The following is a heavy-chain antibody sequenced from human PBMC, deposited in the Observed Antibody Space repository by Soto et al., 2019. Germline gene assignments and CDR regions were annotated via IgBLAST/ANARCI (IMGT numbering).Heavy chain of an antibody. Sequence: ESGGGLVQPGGSLRLSCAASGFTFSNYWMSWVRQAPGKGLEWVANMKQDGSEKDYVGSVKGRFTISRDNAKNSLYLQMSSLTTEDTAVYYCARLITPRVLDSWGQGTLVTVSS. J-gene: IGHJ4*02. D-gene: IGHD1-20*01. CDR1: GFTFSNYW. CDR3: ARLITPRVLDS. V-gene: IGHV3-7*05. CDR2: MKQDGSEK.